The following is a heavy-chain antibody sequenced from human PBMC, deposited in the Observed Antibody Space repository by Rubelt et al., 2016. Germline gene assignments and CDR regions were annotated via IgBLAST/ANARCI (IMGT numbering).Heavy chain of an antibody. Sequence: IYYADSVKGRFTISRDNAKNSLYLQMNSLRAEDTAVYYCARVKIAAAGISGNWFDPWGQGTLVTVSS. V-gene: IGHV3-21*04. CDR2: I. D-gene: IGHD6-13*01. J-gene: IGHJ5*02. CDR3: ARVKIAAAGISGNWFDP.